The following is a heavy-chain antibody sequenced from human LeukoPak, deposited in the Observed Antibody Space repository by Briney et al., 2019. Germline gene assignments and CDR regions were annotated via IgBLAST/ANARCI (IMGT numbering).Heavy chain of an antibody. J-gene: IGHJ6*02. CDR3: ARDLQQLVRNYYYGMDV. CDR2: IYTSGSI. Sequence: PSETLSLTCTVSGGSISSYYWSWIRQPAGKGLEWIGRIYTSGSINYNPSLKSRVTMSVDTSKNQFSLKLSSVTAADTAVYYCARDLQQLVRNYYYGMDVWGQGTTVTVSS. D-gene: IGHD6-13*01. V-gene: IGHV4-4*07. CDR1: GGSISSYY.